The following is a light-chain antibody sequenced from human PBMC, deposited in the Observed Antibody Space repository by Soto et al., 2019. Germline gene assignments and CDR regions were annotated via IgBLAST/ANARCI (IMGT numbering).Light chain of an antibody. Sequence: DIPMTQSPSSLSAFVGGRVTITCLASHPISNYLNWYQHRPGKAPKLLIYGASTLQSGVPSRFSGSESGTDFTLTITSLQPEDCATYYCQQTYATPITFGQGTRLEIK. J-gene: IGKJ5*01. V-gene: IGKV1-39*01. CDR3: QQTYATPIT. CDR1: HPISNY. CDR2: GAS.